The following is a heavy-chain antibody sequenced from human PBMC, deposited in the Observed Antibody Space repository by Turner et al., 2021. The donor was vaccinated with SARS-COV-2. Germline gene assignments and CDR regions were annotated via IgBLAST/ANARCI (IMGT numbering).Heavy chain of an antibody. V-gene: IGHV3-21*01. CDR2: ISSSSSYI. J-gene: IGHJ5*02. Sequence: VHLVESGGGVVQPGRSLRLSCAASGFTFSSYTMYWVRQAPGKGLEWVSSISSSSSYIYYADSVKGRFTISRDNAKNSLYLQMNSLRAEDTAVYYCARGTYYYDSSVYSGTNWFDPWGQGTLVTVSS. CDR1: GFTFSSYT. D-gene: IGHD3-22*01. CDR3: ARGTYYYDSSVYSGTNWFDP.